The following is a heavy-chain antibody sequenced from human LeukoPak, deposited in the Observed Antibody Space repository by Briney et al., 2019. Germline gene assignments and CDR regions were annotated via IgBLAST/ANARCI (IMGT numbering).Heavy chain of an antibody. CDR3: ARDREYYYDSSGYKEDAFDI. D-gene: IGHD3-22*01. CDR1: GGSISSGGYY. J-gene: IGHJ3*02. V-gene: IGHV4-31*03. CDR2: IYYSGSI. Sequence: SQTLSLTCTVSGGSISSGGYYWSWIRQHPGKGLEWIGYIYYSGSIYYNPSLKSRVTISVDTSKNQFSLKLSSVTTADTAVYYCARDREYYYDSSGYKEDAFDIWGQGTMVTVSS.